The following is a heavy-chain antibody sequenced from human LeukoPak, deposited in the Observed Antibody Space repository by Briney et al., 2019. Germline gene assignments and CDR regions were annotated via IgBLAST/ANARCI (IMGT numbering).Heavy chain of an antibody. CDR2: ISYDGSNK. D-gene: IGHD3-10*01. Sequence: PGGSLRLSCAASGFTFSSYGMHWVRQAPGKGLEWVAVISYDGSNKYYADSVKGRFTISRDNSKNTLYLQMNSLRAEDTAVYYCAKGWMVRGLYWSFDIWGQGTMVTVSS. CDR3: AKGWMVRGLYWSFDI. V-gene: IGHV3-30*18. CDR1: GFTFSSYG. J-gene: IGHJ3*02.